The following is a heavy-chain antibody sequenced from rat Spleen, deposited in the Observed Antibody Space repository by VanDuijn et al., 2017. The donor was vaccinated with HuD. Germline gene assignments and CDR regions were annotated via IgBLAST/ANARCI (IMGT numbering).Heavy chain of an antibody. Sequence: EVQLVESGGGLVQPGRSLKLSCAASGFTFRNYGMAWVRQTPTKGLEWVASITTGGDNTYYRDSVKGRFTISRDNARNTQYLQMESLRSKDTATYYCARHSGTARGVMDAWGQGTSVTVSS. CDR2: ITTGGDNT. D-gene: IGHD5-1*01. CDR1: GFTFRNYG. J-gene: IGHJ4*01. V-gene: IGHV5S14*01. CDR3: ARHSGTARGVMDA.